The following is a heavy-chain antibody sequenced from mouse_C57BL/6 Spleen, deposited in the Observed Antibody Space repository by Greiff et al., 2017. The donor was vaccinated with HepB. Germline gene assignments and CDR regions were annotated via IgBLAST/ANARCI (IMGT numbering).Heavy chain of an antibody. CDR1: GFTFSDYY. CDR3: AREYYGSLCFDY. CDR2: INYDGSST. D-gene: IGHD1-1*01. J-gene: IGHJ2*01. V-gene: IGHV5-16*01. Sequence: EVQRVESEGGLVQPGSSMKLSCTASGFTFSDYYMAWVRQVPEKGLEWVANINYDGSSTYYLDSLKSRFIISRDNAKNILYLQMSSLKSEDTATYYCAREYYGSLCFDYWGQGTTLTVSS.